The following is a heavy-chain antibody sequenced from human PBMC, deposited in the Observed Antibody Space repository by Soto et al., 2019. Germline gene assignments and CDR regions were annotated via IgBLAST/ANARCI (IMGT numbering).Heavy chain of an antibody. V-gene: IGHV3-33*08. CDR2: IWYDGSNK. CDR3: ARDNYYDSSGPLDY. CDR1: GFTFSSYS. D-gene: IGHD3-22*01. Sequence: GGSLRLSCAASGFTFSSYSMNWVRQAPGKGLEWVAVIWYDGSNKYYADSVKGRFTISRDNSKNTLYLQMNSLRAEDTAVHYCARDNYYDSSGPLDYWGQGTLVTVSS. J-gene: IGHJ4*02.